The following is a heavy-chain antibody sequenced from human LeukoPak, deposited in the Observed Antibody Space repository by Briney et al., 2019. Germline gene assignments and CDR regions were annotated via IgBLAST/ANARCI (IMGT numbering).Heavy chain of an antibody. V-gene: IGHV3-49*04. CDR2: IRSKAYGGTT. D-gene: IGHD2-15*01. J-gene: IGHJ4*02. Sequence: PGGSLRLSCAASGSTFSGYAMSWVRQAPGKGLEWVGFIRSKAYGGTTEYAASVKGRFTISRDDSKSIAYLQMNSLKTEDTAVYYCTRGGGIVVVVAAVWGQGTLVTASS. CDR3: TRGGGIVVVVAAV. CDR1: GSTFSGYA.